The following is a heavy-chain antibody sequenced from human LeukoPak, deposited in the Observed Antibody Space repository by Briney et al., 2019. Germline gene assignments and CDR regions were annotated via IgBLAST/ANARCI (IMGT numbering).Heavy chain of an antibody. Sequence: RPSETLSLTCAVYGGSFSGYSWSWIRQPSGKGLEWIGEINHSGTTNYNPSLKSRVTMSLDTSKNQFSLKLSSVTAADTAVYYCARDRPVTGANWFDPWGQGALVTVSS. CDR3: ARDRPVTGANWFDP. J-gene: IGHJ5*02. V-gene: IGHV4-34*01. CDR2: INHSGTT. CDR1: GGSFSGYS. D-gene: IGHD2-8*02.